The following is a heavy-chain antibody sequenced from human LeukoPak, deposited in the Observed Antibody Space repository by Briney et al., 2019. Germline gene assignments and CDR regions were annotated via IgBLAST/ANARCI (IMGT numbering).Heavy chain of an antibody. CDR3: ARGGGSGRWGSGFDM. J-gene: IGHJ3*02. Sequence: QPGGSLRLSCVASGFTFTNYWMTWVRQAPGKGLEWVANMKQDGREKYYVDSVKGRFTISRDNAKNSLYLQMNSLRDEDTAVYYCARGGGSGRWGSGFDMWGQGTMVTVSS. CDR2: MKQDGREK. D-gene: IGHD6-19*01. CDR1: GFTFTNYW. V-gene: IGHV3-7*01.